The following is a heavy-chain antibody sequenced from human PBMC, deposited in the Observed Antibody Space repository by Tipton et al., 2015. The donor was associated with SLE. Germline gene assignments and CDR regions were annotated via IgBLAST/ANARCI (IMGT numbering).Heavy chain of an antibody. V-gene: IGHV4-59*12. D-gene: IGHD6-6*01. CDR2: VYFDGST. CDR1: ADPFTHYH. Sequence: PGLVKPSETLSLTCTVSADPFTHYHWSWIRQSPGKGLEWIGYVYFDGSTNYNPSLKSRVTISVDTSKNQFSLKLSSVTTADTAVYYCARAVGAIAARPFFDYWGQGTLVTVSS. CDR3: ARAVGAIAARPFFDY. J-gene: IGHJ4*02.